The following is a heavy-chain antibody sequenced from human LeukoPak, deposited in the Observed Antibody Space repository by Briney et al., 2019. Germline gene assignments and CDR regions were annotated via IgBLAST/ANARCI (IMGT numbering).Heavy chain of an antibody. CDR1: GXTFSRYW. J-gene: IGHJ4*02. Sequence: PGGSLRLSCAASGXTFSRYWIHWVRQAPGKGQVWVSRINGDGSSTSYADSVKGRFTISRDNAKNTLYLQMKSLRVEDTAVYYCVRDLGYYYDSSSYYYVPGDFDYWGQGTLVTVSS. CDR3: VRDLGYYYDSSSYYYVPGDFDY. V-gene: IGHV3-74*01. D-gene: IGHD3-22*01. CDR2: INGDGSST.